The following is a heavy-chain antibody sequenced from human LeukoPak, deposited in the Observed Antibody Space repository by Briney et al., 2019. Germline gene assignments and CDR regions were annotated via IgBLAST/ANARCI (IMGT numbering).Heavy chain of an antibody. CDR2: ISSSSSYI. CDR3: AAAGSSSWYDAFDI. V-gene: IGHV3-21*04. J-gene: IGHJ3*02. CDR1: GFTFSSYS. Sequence: GGSLRLSCAASGFTFSSYSMNWVRQAPGKGLEWVSSISSSSSYIYYADSVKGRFTISRDNAKNSLYPQMNSLRAEDTAVYYCAAAGSSSWYDAFDIWGQGTMVTVSS. D-gene: IGHD6-13*01.